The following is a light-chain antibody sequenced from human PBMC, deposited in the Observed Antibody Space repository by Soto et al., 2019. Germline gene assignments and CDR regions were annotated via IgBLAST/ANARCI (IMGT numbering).Light chain of an antibody. CDR2: DAF. CDR3: QRRSSWPLT. CDR1: QSVGSY. Sequence: EIVLTQSPATLSLSPGERATLSCRASQSVGSYFAWYQQKPGQAPRLLIYDAFSRATGIPARFSGSGSGTEFTLTISSLEPEDFAVYFCQRRSSWPLTFGGGTMVEIK. V-gene: IGKV3-11*01. J-gene: IGKJ4*01.